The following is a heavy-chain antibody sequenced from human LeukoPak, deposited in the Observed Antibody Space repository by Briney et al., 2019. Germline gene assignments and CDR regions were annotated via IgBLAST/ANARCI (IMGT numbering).Heavy chain of an antibody. CDR3: ARVAMGRGWDSPNDY. V-gene: IGHV3-23*01. D-gene: IGHD5-18*01. J-gene: IGHJ4*02. CDR1: GFTFSSYA. Sequence: PGGSLRLSCAASGFTFSSYAMSWVRQAPGKGLEWVSAISGSGGSTYYADSVKGRFTISRDNAKNSLYLQMNSLRVEDTAVYYCARVAMGRGWDSPNDYWGQGTLVTVSS. CDR2: ISGSGGST.